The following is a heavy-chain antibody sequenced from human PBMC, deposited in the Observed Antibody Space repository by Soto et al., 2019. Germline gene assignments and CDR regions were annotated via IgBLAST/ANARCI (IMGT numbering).Heavy chain of an antibody. J-gene: IGHJ4*02. Sequence: EVQLVESGGGLVQPGGPLRLSCAASGFIFSDHYMDWVRQAPGKGLEWVGRSRNKANSYTTEYAASVKGRFTISREDSKNSLYLQMNSLTSEDTAVYYCTSTPSRNYFFEFWGQVTLVTVSS. V-gene: IGHV3-72*01. CDR2: SRNKANSYTT. D-gene: IGHD1-7*01. CDR3: TSTPSRNYFFEF. CDR1: GFIFSDHY.